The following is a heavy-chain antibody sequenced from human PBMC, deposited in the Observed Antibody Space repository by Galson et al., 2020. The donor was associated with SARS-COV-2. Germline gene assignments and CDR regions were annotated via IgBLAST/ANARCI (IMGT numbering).Heavy chain of an antibody. CDR1: GFTFSSYW. CDR3: ARDIVGADYAFDI. D-gene: IGHD1-26*01. V-gene: IGHV3-7*01. CDR2: IKQDGSEK. Sequence: GGPLRLSCAASGFTFSSYWMSWVRQAPGKGLEWVANIKQDGSEKYYVDSVKGRFTISRDNAKNSLYLQMNSLRAEDTAVYYCARDIVGADYAFDIWGQGTMVTVSS. J-gene: IGHJ3*02.